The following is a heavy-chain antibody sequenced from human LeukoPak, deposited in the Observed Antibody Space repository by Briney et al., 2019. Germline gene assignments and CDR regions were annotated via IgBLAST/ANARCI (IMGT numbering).Heavy chain of an antibody. CDR2: INHSENT. D-gene: IGHD6-19*01. J-gene: IGHJ4*02. CDR3: ARAVAGTFEDY. Sequence: SETLSLTCAVYGGSFSGYYWSWIRQPPGKGLEWIGEINHSENTNYNPSLKSRVTISVDTSKNQFSLKLSSVTAADTAVYYCARAVAGTFEDYWGQGTLVTVSS. V-gene: IGHV4-34*01. CDR1: GGSFSGYY.